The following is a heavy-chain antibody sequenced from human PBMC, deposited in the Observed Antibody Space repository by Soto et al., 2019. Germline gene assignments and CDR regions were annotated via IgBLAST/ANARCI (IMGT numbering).Heavy chain of an antibody. CDR3: ASPGYSSGWNY. D-gene: IGHD6-19*01. V-gene: IGHV4-39*01. Sequence: SETLSLTCTVSGGSISSSSYYWGWIRQPPGKGLEWIGSIYYSGSTYYNPSLKSRVTISVDTSKNQFSLKLSSVTAADTAVYYCASPGYSSGWNYWGQGTLVTVSS. CDR1: GGSISSSSYY. CDR2: IYYSGST. J-gene: IGHJ4*02.